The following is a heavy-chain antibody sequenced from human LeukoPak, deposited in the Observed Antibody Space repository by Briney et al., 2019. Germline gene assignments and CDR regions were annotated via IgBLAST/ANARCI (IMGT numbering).Heavy chain of an antibody. CDR2: IARSSSPI. J-gene: IGHJ4*02. CDR3: ARVRHYNGWYFFDY. D-gene: IGHD6-19*01. V-gene: IGHV3-48*01. Sequence: PGGSLRLSCAASGFTFSNYNMNWVRQAPGKGLEWISYIARSSSPIYDADSVKGRFTISRDNAKNSLYLQMNSLRAEDTAVYYCARVRHYNGWYFFDYWGRGTLLTVSP. CDR1: GFTFSNYN.